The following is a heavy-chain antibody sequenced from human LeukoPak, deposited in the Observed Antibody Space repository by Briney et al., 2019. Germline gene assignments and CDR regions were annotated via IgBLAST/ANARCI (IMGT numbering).Heavy chain of an antibody. J-gene: IGHJ5*02. CDR1: GYTFTGYY. V-gene: IGHV1-2*02. CDR2: INPNSGGT. D-gene: IGHD2-2*01. Sequence: ASVKVSCKASGYTFTGYYMHWVRQAPGQGLEWMGWINPNSGGTNYAQKFQGRVTITRDTSASTAYMELSSLRSEDTAVYYCARVSLVVPGLKNLMVDPWGQGTLVTVSS. CDR3: ARVSLVVPGLKNLMVDP.